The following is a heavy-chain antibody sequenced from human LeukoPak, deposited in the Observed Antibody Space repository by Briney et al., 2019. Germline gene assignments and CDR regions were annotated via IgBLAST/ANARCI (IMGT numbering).Heavy chain of an antibody. V-gene: IGHV3-23*01. CDR3: AKPPPGAADDYYYGMDV. Sequence: GGSLRLSCAASGFTFSSYAMSWVRQAPGKGLEWVSAISGSGGSTYYADSVKGRFTISRDNSKNTLYLQMNSLRAEDTAVYYCAKPPPGAADDYYYGMDVWGQGTTVTVSS. J-gene: IGHJ6*02. CDR1: GFTFSSYA. D-gene: IGHD7-27*01. CDR2: ISGSGGST.